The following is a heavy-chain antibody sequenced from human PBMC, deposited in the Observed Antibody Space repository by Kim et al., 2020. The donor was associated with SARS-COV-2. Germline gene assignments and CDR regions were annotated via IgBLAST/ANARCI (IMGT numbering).Heavy chain of an antibody. V-gene: IGHV3-21*01. CDR3: ARGPPTTVTTIRNNCFDP. CDR2: ISSSSTYI. D-gene: IGHD4-17*01. CDR1: GFTFSTYS. Sequence: GGSLRLSCSASGFTFSTYSMNWVRQAPGKGLEWVSSISSSSTYIYYADSVKGRFTTSRDNAKNSVYLQMNSLTAEDTAVYYCARGPPTTVTTIRNNCFDP. J-gene: IGHJ5*02.